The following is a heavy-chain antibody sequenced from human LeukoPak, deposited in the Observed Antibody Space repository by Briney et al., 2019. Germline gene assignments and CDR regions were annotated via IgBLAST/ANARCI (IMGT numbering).Heavy chain of an antibody. CDR2: IYYSGST. J-gene: IGHJ4*02. CDR3: ARESYMTTVTPFDY. V-gene: IGHV4-39*07. Sequence: SETLSLTCTVSGGSISSSRYYWGWIRQPPGKGLEWIGSIYYSGSTYYNPSLKSRVTISVDTSKNQFSLKLSSVTAEDTAVYYCARESYMTTVTPFDYWGQGTLVTVSS. D-gene: IGHD4-17*01. CDR1: GGSISSSRYY.